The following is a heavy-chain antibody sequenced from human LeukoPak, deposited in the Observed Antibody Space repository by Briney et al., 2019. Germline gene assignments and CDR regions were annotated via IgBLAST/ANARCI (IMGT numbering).Heavy chain of an antibody. V-gene: IGHV4-59*12. CDR3: ARERRDGYNYIDY. CDR2: IYYSGNT. J-gene: IGHJ4*02. CDR1: GGSISSYY. D-gene: IGHD5-24*01. Sequence: PSETLSLTCTVSGGSISSYYWSWIRQPPGKGLEWIGYIYYSGNTKYNPSLESRVTMSVDTSKNQFSLKLSSVTAADTAVYYCARERRDGYNYIDYWGQGTLVTVSS.